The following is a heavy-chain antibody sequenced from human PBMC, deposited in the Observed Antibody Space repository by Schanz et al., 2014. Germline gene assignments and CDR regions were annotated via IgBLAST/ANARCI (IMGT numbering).Heavy chain of an antibody. V-gene: IGHV1-69*04. CDR2: IIPIVDIT. J-gene: IGHJ6*02. Sequence: QVQLVQSGAEVRKPGSSVRVSCKASGGTFTSYAFSWVRQAPGQGLEWMGRIIPIVDITNYAQKFLGRVTITADKSPSTAYMELKSLRSADTAVYYCATIGVNDYWRFGWDLWGQGTTVTVSS. CDR1: GGTFTSYA. D-gene: IGHD3-16*01. CDR3: ATIGVNDYWRFGWDL.